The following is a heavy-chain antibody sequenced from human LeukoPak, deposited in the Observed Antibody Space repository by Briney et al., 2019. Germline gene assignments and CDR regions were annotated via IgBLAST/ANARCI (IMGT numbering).Heavy chain of an antibody. J-gene: IGHJ3*02. Sequence: ASVKVSCKASVYTFTGYYMHWVRQAPRQGLEWMGWINPNSCGPNYEQKFQGRVTMTRDTSISTAYMELRRLGLDDTAGYFCARLRTPIVVIPYDAFDIWGQGTMVTVSS. V-gene: IGHV1-2*02. D-gene: IGHD3-22*01. CDR2: INPNSCGP. CDR3: ARLRTPIVVIPYDAFDI. CDR1: VYTFTGYY.